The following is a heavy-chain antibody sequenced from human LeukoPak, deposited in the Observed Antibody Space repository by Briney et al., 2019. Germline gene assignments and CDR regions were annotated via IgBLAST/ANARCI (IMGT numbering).Heavy chain of an antibody. D-gene: IGHD6-13*01. CDR1: GFTFSSYW. J-gene: IGHJ3*02. V-gene: IGHV3-7*01. CDR3: ARESSSWYVNAFDI. Sequence: PGGSLRLSCAASGFTFSSYWMSWVRQAPGKGLEWVANIKQDGSEKYYVDSVKDRFTISRDNAKNSLYLQMNSLRAEDTAVYYCARESSSWYVNAFDIWGQGTMVTVSS. CDR2: IKQDGSEK.